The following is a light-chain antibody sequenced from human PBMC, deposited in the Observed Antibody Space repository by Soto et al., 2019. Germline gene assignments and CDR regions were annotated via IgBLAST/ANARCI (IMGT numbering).Light chain of an antibody. CDR3: QQYET. Sequence: EMVLTQSPGTLSLSPGERATLSCKASQSVSSSYLAWYQQKPGQAPRLLIYGASSRATGIPDRFSGSGSGTDFTLTISRLEPEDFAVYYCQQYETFGQGTKVEIK. V-gene: IGKV3-20*01. J-gene: IGKJ1*01. CDR1: QSVSSSY. CDR2: GAS.